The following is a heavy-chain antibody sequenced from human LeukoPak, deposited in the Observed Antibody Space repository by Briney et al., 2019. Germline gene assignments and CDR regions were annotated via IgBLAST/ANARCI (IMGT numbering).Heavy chain of an antibody. CDR1: GGTFSSYA. CDR3: ARARNIAAGSFDY. D-gene: IGHD6-6*01. V-gene: IGHV1-69*04. CDR2: IIPILGIA. Sequence: VASVKVSCKASGGTFSSYAISWVRQAPGQGLEWMGRIIPILGIANYAQKFQGRVTITADKSTSTAYMELSSLRSEDTAVYYCARARNIAAGSFDYWGQGTLVTVSS. J-gene: IGHJ4*02.